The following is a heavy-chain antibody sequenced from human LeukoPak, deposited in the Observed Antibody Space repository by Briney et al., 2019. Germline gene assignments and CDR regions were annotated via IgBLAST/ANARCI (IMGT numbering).Heavy chain of an antibody. CDR3: ARGVDYYDSSGTIDY. Sequence: GKSLRLSCAASGFIFSNYDMHWVRQAPGKGLEWVAVVWYDGSKTYSADSVKGRITISRDDSKNTLYLQMNSLRAEDTAVYYCARGVDYYDSSGTIDYWGQGTLVTVSS. CDR1: GFIFSNYD. V-gene: IGHV3-33*08. J-gene: IGHJ4*02. D-gene: IGHD3-22*01. CDR2: VWYDGSKT.